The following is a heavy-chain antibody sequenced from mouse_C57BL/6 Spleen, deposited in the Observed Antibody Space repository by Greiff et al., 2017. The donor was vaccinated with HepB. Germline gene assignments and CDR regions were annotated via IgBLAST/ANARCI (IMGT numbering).Heavy chain of an antibody. CDR1: GYTFTDYY. D-gene: IGHD2-5*01. J-gene: IGHJ2*01. CDR2: INPNNGGT. CDR3: ERGDSDYVSRYFDY. V-gene: IGHV1-26*01. Sequence: VQLKQSGPELVKPGASVKISCKASGYTFTDYYMNWVKQSHGKSLEWIGDINPNNGGTSYNQRFKGKATLTVDKSSSTAYMKLRSLTSEDSAVYYCERGDSDYVSRYFDYWGQGTTLTVSS.